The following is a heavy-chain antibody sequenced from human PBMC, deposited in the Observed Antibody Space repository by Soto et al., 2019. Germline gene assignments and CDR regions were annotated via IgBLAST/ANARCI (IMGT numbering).Heavy chain of an antibody. D-gene: IGHD3-10*01. V-gene: IGHV3-30*18. CDR1: GFTFSSYG. J-gene: IGHJ6*02. Sequence: QVQLVESGGGVVQPGRSLRLSCAASGFTFSSYGMHWVRQAPGKGLDWVAVISYDGSNKYYADSVKGRFTISRDNSKNTLYLQMNSLRAEDTAVYYCAKDRYGSGRHNYYGMDVWGQGTTVTVSS. CDR2: ISYDGSNK. CDR3: AKDRYGSGRHNYYGMDV.